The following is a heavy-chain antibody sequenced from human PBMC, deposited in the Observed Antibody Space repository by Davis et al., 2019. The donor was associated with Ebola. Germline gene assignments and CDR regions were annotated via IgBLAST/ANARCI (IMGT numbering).Heavy chain of an antibody. Sequence: AASVKVSCKAPGGTFSNYAITWVRQAPGQGLEWMGGIIPIFGTTEYAQKFQGRVTITADDSTTTAYMELSSLRSEDTALYYCTTPGGQDSGYDVFDIWGQGTMVTVSS. D-gene: IGHD5-12*01. CDR3: TTPGGQDSGYDVFDI. V-gene: IGHV1-69*13. CDR1: GGTFSNYA. J-gene: IGHJ3*02. CDR2: IIPIFGTT.